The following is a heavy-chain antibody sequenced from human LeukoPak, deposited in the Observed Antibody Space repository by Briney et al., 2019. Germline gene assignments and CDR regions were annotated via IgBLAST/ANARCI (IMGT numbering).Heavy chain of an antibody. V-gene: IGHV4-30-2*01. D-gene: IGHD6-19*01. CDR2: IYHSGST. CDR1: GGSISSGGYS. CDR3: ARVRLAHNWFDP. Sequence: SETLSLTCAVSGGSISSGGYSWSWIRQPPGKGLEWIGYIYHSGSTYYNPSLKSRVTISVDRSKNQFSLKLSSVTAADTAMYYCARVRLAHNWFDPWGQGTLVTVSS. J-gene: IGHJ5*02.